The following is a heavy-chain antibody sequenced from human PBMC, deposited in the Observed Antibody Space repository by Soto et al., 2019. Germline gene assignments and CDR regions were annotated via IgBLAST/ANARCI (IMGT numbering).Heavy chain of an antibody. D-gene: IGHD6-19*01. Sequence: ASVKVSCKASGYTFTSYAMHWVRQAPGQRLEWMGWINASNGNTKYSQRFQGRVTITRDTSASTAYMELSSLRSEDTAVYYCARDLFSAVAGNQGYWGQGTLVTVSS. V-gene: IGHV1-3*01. CDR1: GYTFTSYA. CDR3: ARDLFSAVAGNQGY. CDR2: INASNGNT. J-gene: IGHJ4*02.